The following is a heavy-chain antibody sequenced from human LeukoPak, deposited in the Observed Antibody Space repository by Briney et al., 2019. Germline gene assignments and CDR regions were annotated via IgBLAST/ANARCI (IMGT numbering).Heavy chain of an antibody. Sequence: SQTLSLTCAISGDSVSSNSAAWNWIRQSPSRGLEWLGRTYYRSKWYNDYAVSVKSRITINPDTSKNQFSLQLSSVTPEDTAVYYCARVIAAAGRRWFDPWGQGTLVTVSS. J-gene: IGHJ5*02. CDR2: TYYRSKWYN. CDR1: GDSVSSNSAA. D-gene: IGHD6-13*01. V-gene: IGHV6-1*01. CDR3: ARVIAAAGRRWFDP.